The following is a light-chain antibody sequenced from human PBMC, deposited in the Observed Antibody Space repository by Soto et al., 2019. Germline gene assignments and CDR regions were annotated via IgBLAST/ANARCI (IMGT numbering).Light chain of an antibody. CDR2: EVS. CDR1: SSDVGGYNY. V-gene: IGLV2-14*01. CDR3: SSYTSSSTVV. J-gene: IGLJ2*01. Sequence: QSVLTQPASVSGSPGQSITISCTGTSSDVGGYNYVSWYQQHPGKAPKLMISEVSNRPSGVSNRFSCSKSGNTASLTISGLQPEDEADYYCSSYTSSSTVVFGGGTKVTVL.